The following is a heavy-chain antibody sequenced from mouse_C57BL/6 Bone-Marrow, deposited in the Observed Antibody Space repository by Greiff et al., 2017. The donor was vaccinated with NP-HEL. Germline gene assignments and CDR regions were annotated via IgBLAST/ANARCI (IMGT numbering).Heavy chain of an antibody. CDR2: INPNNGGT. Sequence: VQLKESGPELVKPGASVKIPCKASGYTFTDYNMDWVKQSHGKSLEWIGDINPNNGGTIYNQKFKGKATLTVDKSSSTAYMELRSLTSEDTAVYYCARSVDSSGLYYYAMDYWGQGTSVTVSS. V-gene: IGHV1-18*01. CDR3: ARSVDSSGLYYYAMDY. CDR1: GYTFTDYN. J-gene: IGHJ4*01. D-gene: IGHD3-2*02.